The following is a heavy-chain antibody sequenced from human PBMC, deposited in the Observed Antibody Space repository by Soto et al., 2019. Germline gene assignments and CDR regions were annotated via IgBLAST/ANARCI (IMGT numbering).Heavy chain of an antibody. D-gene: IGHD3-10*01. CDR3: ARGKGSGRARDWFDT. CDR1: GYSMRIGGYY. CDR2: IYSRGST. Sequence: QVQLQESGPGLVKPSQTLSLTCSVSGYSMRIGGYYWSWIRQLPGKGLEWIGYIYSRGSTNYNPSVKSPVTTSVDTSKNQFSLRLSSETAEDTAVYYCARGKGSGRARDWFDTWGQGTRVTVSS. J-gene: IGHJ5*02. V-gene: IGHV4-31*01.